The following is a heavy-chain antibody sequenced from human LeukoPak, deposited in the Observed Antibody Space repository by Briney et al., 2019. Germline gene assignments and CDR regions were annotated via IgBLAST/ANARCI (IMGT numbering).Heavy chain of an antibody. CDR1: GGSISSPNW. CDR2: IYHSGMT. CDR3: PRDLVENSRGHDF. D-gene: IGHD2-15*01. V-gene: IGHV4-4*02. Sequence: SETLSLTCAVSGGSISSPNWWSWVRPPPGRGLEWIGKIYHSGMTNYKTSLKSRVTISVDESKNQFSLKLSTVTAADTAVYYCPRDLVENSRGHDFWGQGILVIVSS. J-gene: IGHJ4*02.